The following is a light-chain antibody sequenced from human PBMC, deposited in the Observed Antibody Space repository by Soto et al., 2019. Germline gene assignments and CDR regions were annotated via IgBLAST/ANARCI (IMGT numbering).Light chain of an antibody. CDR3: QQYDNLPPYT. V-gene: IGKV1-33*01. CDR1: RDIAVY. J-gene: IGKJ2*01. Sequence: DTQMTQSPSSLSVSLGDRVTITCQASRDIAVYLNWYQQKPGKSPKLLIFDASNLQPGVPSRFSGTGSGTHFTFTISSLKPEDIATYYCQQYDNLPPYTFGQGTRLEI. CDR2: DAS.